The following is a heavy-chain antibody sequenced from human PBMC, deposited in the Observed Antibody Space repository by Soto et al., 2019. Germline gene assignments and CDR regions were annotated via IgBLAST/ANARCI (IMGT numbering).Heavy chain of an antibody. V-gene: IGHV3-33*08. D-gene: IGHD3-9*01. CDR1: GFTFSYYG. J-gene: IGHJ4*02. CDR2: MHTGGNEK. CDR3: ARDADTTGHYSHFDL. Sequence: VQLVESGGGVVQPGGSLRLSCAASGFTFSYYGFHWVRQAPGKGLEWVAVMHTGGNEKYYVDSVKGRFIVSRDDSRNMVYLEMSGLRAEDTAEYFCARDADTTGHYSHFDLWGRGALVAVS.